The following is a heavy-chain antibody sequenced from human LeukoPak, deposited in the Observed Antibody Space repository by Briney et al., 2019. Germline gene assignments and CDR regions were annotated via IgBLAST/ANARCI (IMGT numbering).Heavy chain of an antibody. D-gene: IGHD3-10*01. J-gene: IGHJ5*02. Sequence: GESLNFSCKGSGYSFTSYWIGWVRQMPGRCLEWMGIIYPGDSETRYSPSFQGQVTISADQSIRTAYLQWSSLKASDTARYYCARLWFGELLPLNWFDPWGQGTLVTVSS. CDR1: GYSFTSYW. CDR3: ARLWFGELLPLNWFDP. V-gene: IGHV5-51*01. CDR2: IYPGDSET.